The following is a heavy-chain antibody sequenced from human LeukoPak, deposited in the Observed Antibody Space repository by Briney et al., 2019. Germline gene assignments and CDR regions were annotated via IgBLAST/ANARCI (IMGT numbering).Heavy chain of an antibody. V-gene: IGHV3-30-3*01. CDR3: ATSPRYKQQLGYFDY. CDR2: ISYDETNK. Sequence: SGGSLRLSCVASGLTFSSYAMHWVRQAPGKGLEWVAVISYDETNKYYADSVKGRFTISRDNSKNTLYLQMNSLRAEDTAVYYCATSPRYKQQLGYFDYWGQGTLVTVSS. D-gene: IGHD6-13*01. CDR1: GLTFSSYA. J-gene: IGHJ4*02.